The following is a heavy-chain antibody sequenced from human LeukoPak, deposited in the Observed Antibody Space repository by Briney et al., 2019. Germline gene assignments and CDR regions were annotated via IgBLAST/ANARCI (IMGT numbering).Heavy chain of an antibody. CDR2: ISWNSGSI. CDR1: GFTFDDYA. D-gene: IGHD2-21*02. CDR3: AKVGHCGGDCYSGAFDI. J-gene: IGHJ3*02. V-gene: IGHV3-9*01. Sequence: GRSLRLSCAASGFTFDDYAMHWVRQAPGKGLEWVSGISWNSGSIGYVDSVKGRFIISRDNAKNSLYLQMNSLRAEDTASYYCAKVGHCGGDCYSGAFDIWGQGTMVTVSS.